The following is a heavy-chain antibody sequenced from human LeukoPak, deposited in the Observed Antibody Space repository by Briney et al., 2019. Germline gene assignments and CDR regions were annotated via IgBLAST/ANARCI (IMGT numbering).Heavy chain of an antibody. V-gene: IGHV1-2*02. D-gene: IGHD3-10*01. CDR2: INPNSGGT. CDR1: GYTFTGYH. Sequence: ASVKVSCKASGYTFTGYHMHWVRQAPGQGLEWMGWINPNSGGTNYAQKFQGRVTMTRDTSISTAYMELSRLRSDDTAVYYCANVPRRFGELLSDYWGQGTLVTVSS. CDR3: ANVPRRFGELLSDY. J-gene: IGHJ4*02.